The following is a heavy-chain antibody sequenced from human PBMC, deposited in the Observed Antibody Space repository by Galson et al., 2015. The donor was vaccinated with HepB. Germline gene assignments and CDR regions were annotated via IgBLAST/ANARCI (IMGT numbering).Heavy chain of an antibody. CDR3: ARGGSSGWYRHTYYFDY. D-gene: IGHD6-19*01. Sequence: SCKASGGTFSSYAISWVRQAPGQGLEWMGGIIPIFGIVNYAQKFQGRVTITADKSTSSAYMDLSSLRSEDTAVYYCARGGSSGWYRHTYYFDYRGQGTLVTVSS. J-gene: IGHJ4*02. CDR1: GGTFSSYA. CDR2: IIPIFGIV. V-gene: IGHV1-69*17.